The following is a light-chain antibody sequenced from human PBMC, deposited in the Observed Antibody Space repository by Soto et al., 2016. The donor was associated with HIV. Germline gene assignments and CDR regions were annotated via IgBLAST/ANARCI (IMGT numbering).Light chain of an antibody. CDR2: DDT. Sequence: SYELTQPPSVSVAPGKTARIICGGNNIGSKSVHWYQQKPGQAPVLVVYDDTDRLSGIPERFSGSNSGNTATLTISRVEAGDEADYYCQVWDNYIDHPWMFGGGTKLTVL. V-gene: IGLV3-21*03. CDR3: QVWDNYIDHPWM. J-gene: IGLJ3*02. CDR1: NIGSKS.